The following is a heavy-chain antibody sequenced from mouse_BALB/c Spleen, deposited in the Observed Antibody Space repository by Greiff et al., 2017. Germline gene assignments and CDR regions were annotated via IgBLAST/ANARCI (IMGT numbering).Heavy chain of an antibody. J-gene: IGHJ2*01. CDR3: ARQVVDY. CDR1: GFTFSSYA. Sequence: EVQRVESGGGLVKPGGSLKLSCAASGFTFSSYAMSWVRQTPEKRLEWVATISSGGSYTYYPDSVKGRFTISRDNAKNTLYLQMSSLRSEDTAMYYCARQVVDYWGQGTTLTVSS. D-gene: IGHD1-1*01. V-gene: IGHV5-9-3*01. CDR2: ISSGGSYT.